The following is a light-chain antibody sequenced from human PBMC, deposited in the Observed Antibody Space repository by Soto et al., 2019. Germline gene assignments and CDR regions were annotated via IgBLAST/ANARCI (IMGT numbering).Light chain of an antibody. CDR3: QHYNSYSEA. CDR2: KAS. Sequence: DIQMTQSPSTLSASVVDRVTITFRASQSISTWLAWYQQKPGKAPKLLIYKASSLESGVPSRFSGSGSGTEFTLTISSLQPDDFATYYCQHYNSYSEAFGQGTKVDIK. J-gene: IGKJ1*01. V-gene: IGKV1-5*03. CDR1: QSISTW.